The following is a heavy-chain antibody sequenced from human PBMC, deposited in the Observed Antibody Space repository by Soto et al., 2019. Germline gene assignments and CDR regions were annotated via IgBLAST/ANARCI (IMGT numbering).Heavy chain of an antibody. D-gene: IGHD2-2*01. J-gene: IGHJ4*02. Sequence: ESGGGVVQPGRSLRLSCAASGFTFSSYGMHWVRQAPGKGLEWVAVIWYDGSNKYYADSVKGRFTISRDNSKNTLYLQMNSLRAEDTAVYYCAREEYCSSTSCQTYYFDYWGQGTLVTVSS. CDR1: GFTFSSYG. V-gene: IGHV3-33*01. CDR3: AREEYCSSTSCQTYYFDY. CDR2: IWYDGSNK.